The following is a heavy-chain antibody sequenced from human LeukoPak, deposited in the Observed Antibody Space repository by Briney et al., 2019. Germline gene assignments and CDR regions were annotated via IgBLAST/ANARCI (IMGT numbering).Heavy chain of an antibody. V-gene: IGHV3-7*01. CDR1: GFTFSNIW. Sequence: QPGGSLRLSCATSGFTFSNIWMSWVRQAPGKGLEWVANIKQDGSEKYYVDSVKGRFTISRDNAKNSLYLQMNSLRAEDTAVYYCANGDGFDYWGQGTLVTVSS. CDR3: ANGDGFDY. J-gene: IGHJ4*02. CDR2: IKQDGSEK. D-gene: IGHD5-24*01.